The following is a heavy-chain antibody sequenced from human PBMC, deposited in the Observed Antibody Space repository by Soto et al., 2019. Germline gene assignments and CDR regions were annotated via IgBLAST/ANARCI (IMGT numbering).Heavy chain of an antibody. CDR3: AKGSIVVVTVIRPDDAFDV. Sequence: EVQLLESGGGLVQPGGSLRLSCAASGFTFNNYAMNWVRQAPGMGLEWVSGISGGGGSTYYADSVKGRFIISRDTSKNTLYLEMTSLRAEDTAVYYCAKGSIVVVTVIRPDDAFDVWGQGTTVTVSS. CDR1: GFTFNNYA. J-gene: IGHJ3*01. CDR2: ISGGGGST. D-gene: IGHD2-21*02. V-gene: IGHV3-23*01.